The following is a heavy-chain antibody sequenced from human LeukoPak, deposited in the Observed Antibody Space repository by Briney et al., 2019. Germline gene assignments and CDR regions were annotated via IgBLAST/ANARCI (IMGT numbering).Heavy chain of an antibody. CDR2: ISGSGGST. J-gene: IGHJ3*02. CDR3: AESFAQAKPDNDAFDI. CDR1: GFTFSSYA. V-gene: IGHV3-23*01. Sequence: GGSLRLSCAASGFTFSSYAMSWVRQAPGKGLEWVSAISGSGGSTYYADSVKGRFTISRDNSKNTLYLQMNSLRAEDTAVYYCAESFAQAKPDNDAFDIWGQGTMVTVSS.